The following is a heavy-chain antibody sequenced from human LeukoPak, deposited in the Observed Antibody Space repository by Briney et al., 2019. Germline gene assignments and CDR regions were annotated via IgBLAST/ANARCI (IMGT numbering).Heavy chain of an antibody. CDR1: GFAFSSYA. CDR3: ARDRGTWFDP. CDR2: IWYDGSNK. J-gene: IGHJ5*02. D-gene: IGHD1-1*01. V-gene: IGHV3-33*01. Sequence: GRSLRLSSAASGFAFSSYAMHWVRQAPGKGLEWVAVIWYDGSNKYYADSVKGRFTISRDNSKNTLYLQMNSLRAEDTAVYYCARDRGTWFDPWGQGTLVTVSS.